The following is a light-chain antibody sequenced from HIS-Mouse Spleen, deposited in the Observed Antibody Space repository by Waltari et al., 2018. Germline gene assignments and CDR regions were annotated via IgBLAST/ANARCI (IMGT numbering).Light chain of an antibody. Sequence: DIVMTQSPLSLPVTPGEPASISCRSSQSLLHSNGYNYLDWYQQKPGKAPKLLIYDASSLESGVPSRFSGSGSGTDFTLTISSLQPEDFATYYCQQFNSYPALTFGGGTKVEIK. J-gene: IGKJ4*01. CDR1: QSLLHSNGYNY. V-gene: IGKV2-28*01. CDR3: QQFNSYPALT. CDR2: DAS.